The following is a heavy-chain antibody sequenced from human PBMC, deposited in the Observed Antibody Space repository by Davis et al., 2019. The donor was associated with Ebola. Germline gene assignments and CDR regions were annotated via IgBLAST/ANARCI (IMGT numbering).Heavy chain of an antibody. CDR2: ISSSSSYI. CDR1: GFTFSSYS. J-gene: IGHJ4*02. V-gene: IGHV3-21*01. CDR3: ARGFLDY. Sequence: GESLKISCAASGFTFSSYSMNWVRQAPGKGLEWVSSISSSSSYIYYADSVKGRFTISRDNAKNTLYLQMNSLRAEDTAVYYCARGFLDYWGQGTLVTVSS. D-gene: IGHD1-1*01.